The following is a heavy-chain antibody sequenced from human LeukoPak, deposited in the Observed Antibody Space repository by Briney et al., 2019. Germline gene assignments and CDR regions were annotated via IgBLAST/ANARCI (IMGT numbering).Heavy chain of an antibody. V-gene: IGHV1-69*04. CDR3: ARESDYDHWFDP. D-gene: IGHD5-12*01. CDR1: GGTLSSYA. J-gene: IGHJ5*02. Sequence: SVKVSCKASGGTLSSYAISWVRQAPGQGLEWMGRIIPIFGIANYAQKFQGRVTITADKSTSTAYMELSSLRSEDTAVYYCARESDYDHWFDPWGQGTLVTVSS. CDR2: IIPIFGIA.